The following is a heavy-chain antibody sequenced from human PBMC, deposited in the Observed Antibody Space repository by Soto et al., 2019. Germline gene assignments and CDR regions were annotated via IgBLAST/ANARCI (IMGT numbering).Heavy chain of an antibody. CDR3: ERVEYGYWSSH. D-gene: IGHD5-18*01. CDR1: GCTVSSNY. V-gene: IGHV3-53*01. Sequence: VGSLRLSCAASGCTVSSNYMSWVRQAPGKGLEWVSVIYSGGGTYYADSVKGRFTISRDNSKNTLYLQMNSLRAEDTAVYYCERVEYGYWSSHWGQGTLVTVSS. J-gene: IGHJ4*02. CDR2: IYSGGGT.